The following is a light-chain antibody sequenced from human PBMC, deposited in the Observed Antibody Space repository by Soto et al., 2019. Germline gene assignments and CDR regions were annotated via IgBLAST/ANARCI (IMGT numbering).Light chain of an antibody. CDR1: DIGTKS. J-gene: IGLJ2*01. CDR2: DDS. Sequence: SYELTQPPSVSVTPGQTARIPCGGNDIGTKSVHWYQQKPDQSTVLVVYDDSDRPSGIPERFSGSNSGNAATLTISRVEAGDEADYYCHLWDNTSDQPVFGGGTKLTVL. CDR3: HLWDNTSDQPV. V-gene: IGLV3-21*02.